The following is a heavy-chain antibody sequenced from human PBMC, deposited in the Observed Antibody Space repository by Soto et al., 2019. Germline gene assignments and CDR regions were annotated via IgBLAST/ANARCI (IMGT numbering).Heavy chain of an antibody. CDR1: GGSISSSSYY. J-gene: IGHJ4*02. V-gene: IGHV4-39*01. CDR2: IYYIGST. Sequence: SETLSLTCTVSGGSISSSSYYWGWIRQPPGKGLEWIGNIYYIGSTYYNPSLKSRLTISLDTSKNQFSLKLSSVTAADTAVYYCARQSARDDFWSGYPPRADYWGQGTLVTVSS. D-gene: IGHD3-3*01. CDR3: ARQSARDDFWSGYPPRADY.